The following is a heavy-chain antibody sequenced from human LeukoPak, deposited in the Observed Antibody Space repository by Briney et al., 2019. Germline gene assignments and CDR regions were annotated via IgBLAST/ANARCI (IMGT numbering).Heavy chain of an antibody. D-gene: IGHD4-17*01. CDR2: IYPGDSDT. J-gene: IGHJ4*02. Sequence: GESLKISCKASAYSFTSYWIGWVRQMPGKGLEWMGIIYPGDSDTRYSPSFQDQVTISADKSISTAYLQWSSLKASDTAMYYCARSDDYGDYCFDDWGQGTLVTVSS. CDR1: AYSFTSYW. V-gene: IGHV5-51*01. CDR3: ARSDDYGDYCFDD.